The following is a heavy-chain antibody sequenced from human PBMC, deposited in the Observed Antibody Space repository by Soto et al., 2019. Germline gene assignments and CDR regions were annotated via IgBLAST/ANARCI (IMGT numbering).Heavy chain of an antibody. D-gene: IGHD3-22*01. CDR2: ISYDGSNK. Sequence: QVQLVESGGGVVQPGRSLRLSCAASGFTFSSYAMHWVRQAPGKGLEWVAVISYDGSNKYYADSVKGRFTISRDNSKNTLYLQMNSLRAEDTAVYYCVSSSGYYPTYYYYGMDVWGQGTTVTVSS. V-gene: IGHV3-30-3*01. J-gene: IGHJ6*02. CDR3: VSSSGYYPTYYYYGMDV. CDR1: GFTFSSYA.